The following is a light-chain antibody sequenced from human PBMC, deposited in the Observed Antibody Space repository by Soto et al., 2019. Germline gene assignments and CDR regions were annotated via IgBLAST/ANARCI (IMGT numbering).Light chain of an antibody. CDR1: QSLEYSDGNPS. V-gene: IGKV2-30*01. Sequence: EVVMTQSPLFLHVTLGQPASISCRSSQSLEYSDGNPSFNWFHQRPGQSPRRLIYKVSNRHSGVPDIFSGSGAGTDFTLKISRVAAEDVGVYFCMQAAHWPYTFGQGTKLEIK. CDR3: MQAAHWPYT. J-gene: IGKJ2*01. CDR2: KVS.